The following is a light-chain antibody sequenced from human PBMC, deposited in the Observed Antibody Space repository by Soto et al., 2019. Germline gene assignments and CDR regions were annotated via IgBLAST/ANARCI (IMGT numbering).Light chain of an antibody. Sequence: QSVLTQPASVSGSPGQSITISCTGTSSDVGGYNYVSWYQQHPGKAPKLMIYDVSDRPSGVSNRFSGSKSGTTASLTISGLQADDEADYYCSSSTSSSTRYVIFGGRTKLTVL. V-gene: IGLV2-14*03. CDR3: SSSTSSSTRYVI. CDR1: SSDVGGYNY. J-gene: IGLJ2*01. CDR2: DVS.